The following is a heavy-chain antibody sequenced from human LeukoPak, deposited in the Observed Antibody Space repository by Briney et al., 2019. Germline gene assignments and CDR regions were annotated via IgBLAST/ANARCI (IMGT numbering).Heavy chain of an antibody. V-gene: IGHV4-34*01. D-gene: IGHD6-19*01. CDR3: ARAPSSHSSGPPNYYYYGMDV. CDR1: GGSFSGYY. Sequence: SETLSLTCAVYGGSFSGYYWSWIRQPPGKGLEWIGEINHSGSTNYNPSLKSRVTISVDTSKNQFSLKLSSVTAADTAVYYCARAPSSHSSGPPNYYYYGMDVWGQGTTVTVSS. J-gene: IGHJ6*02. CDR2: INHSGST.